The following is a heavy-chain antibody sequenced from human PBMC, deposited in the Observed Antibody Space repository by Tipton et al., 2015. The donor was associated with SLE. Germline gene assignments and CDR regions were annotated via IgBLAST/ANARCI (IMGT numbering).Heavy chain of an antibody. Sequence: TLSLTCTVSGGSIISHYWSWIRQPPGKTLEWIGYIYSGGSTNYNPSLKSRVSISVDTSKNQISLKLSSVTAADTAVYYCARGWGGEARDFCGQGTLVTVSS. D-gene: IGHD2-21*01. CDR3: ARGWGGEARDF. CDR2: IYSGGST. V-gene: IGHV4-59*11. CDR1: GGSIISHY. J-gene: IGHJ4*02.